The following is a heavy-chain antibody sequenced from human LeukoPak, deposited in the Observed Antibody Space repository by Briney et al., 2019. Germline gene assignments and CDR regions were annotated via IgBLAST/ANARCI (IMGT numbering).Heavy chain of an antibody. CDR3: ATWGGYSYGEGIFDY. Sequence: ASVKVSCKASGGTFSSYAISWVRQAPGQGLEWMGRIIPILGIANYAQKFQGRVTITADKSTSTAYMELSSLRSEDTAVYYCATWGGYSYGEGIFDYWGQGTLVTVSS. CDR2: IIPILGIA. CDR1: GGTFSSYA. V-gene: IGHV1-69*04. D-gene: IGHD5-18*01. J-gene: IGHJ4*02.